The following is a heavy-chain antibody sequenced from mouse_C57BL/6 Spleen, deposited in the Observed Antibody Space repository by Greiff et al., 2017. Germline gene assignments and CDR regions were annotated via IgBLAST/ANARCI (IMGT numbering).Heavy chain of an antibody. CDR2: IYPRSGNT. Sequence: VKLVESGAELARPGASVKLSCKASGYTFTSYGISWVKQRTGQGLEWIGEIYPRSGNTYYNEKFKGKATLTADKSSSTAYMELRSLTSEDSAVYFCARSEWERYAMDYWGQGTSVTVSS. CDR1: GYTFTSYG. D-gene: IGHD1-3*01. J-gene: IGHJ4*01. CDR3: ARSEWERYAMDY. V-gene: IGHV1-81*01.